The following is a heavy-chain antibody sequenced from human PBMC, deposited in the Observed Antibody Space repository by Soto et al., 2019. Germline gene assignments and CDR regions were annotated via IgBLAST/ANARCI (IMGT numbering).Heavy chain of an antibody. CDR2: IYPGDSDT. V-gene: IGHV5-51*01. CDR3: ARRVRSFGELLSWVDP. J-gene: IGHJ5*02. Sequence: GESLKISCKGSGYSFTSYWIGWVRQMPGKGLKWMGIIYPGDSDTRYSPSFQGQVTISADKSISTDYLQWSSLKASDTVMYYCARRVRSFGELLSWVDPWGQGALVTVSS. D-gene: IGHD3-10*01. CDR1: GYSFTSYW.